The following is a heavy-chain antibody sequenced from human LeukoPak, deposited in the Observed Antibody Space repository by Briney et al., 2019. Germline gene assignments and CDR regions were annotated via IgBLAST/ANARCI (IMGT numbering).Heavy chain of an antibody. CDR2: TRNKANSYTT. CDR3: ARDLFGYDIDY. J-gene: IGHJ4*02. D-gene: IGHD3-22*01. CDR1: GFTFSDHY. V-gene: IGHV3-72*01. Sequence: GGSLRLSCAASGFTFSDHYMDWVRQAPGKGLEWVGRTRNKANSYTTEYAASVKARFTISEDDSKNSLYLQMNSLKTEDTAVYYGARDLFGYDIDYWGQGTLVTVSS.